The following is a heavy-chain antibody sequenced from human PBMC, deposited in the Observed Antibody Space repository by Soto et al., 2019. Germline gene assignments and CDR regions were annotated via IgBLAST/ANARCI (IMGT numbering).Heavy chain of an antibody. J-gene: IGHJ5*02. Sequence: LRLSCAASGFTFSSYAMSWVRQAPGKGLEWVSAISGSGGSTYYADSVKGRFTIPRDNSKNTLYLQMNSLRAEDTAVYYCAKDTGYYDSSGYGWFDPWGQGTLVTVSS. CDR3: AKDTGYYDSSGYGWFDP. CDR1: GFTFSSYA. D-gene: IGHD3-22*01. V-gene: IGHV3-23*01. CDR2: ISGSGGST.